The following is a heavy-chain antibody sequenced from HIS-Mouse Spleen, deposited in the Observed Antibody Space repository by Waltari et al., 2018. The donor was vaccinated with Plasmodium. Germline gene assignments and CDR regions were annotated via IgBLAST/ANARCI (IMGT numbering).Heavy chain of an antibody. CDR3: ARLRYSYGYFDY. CDR1: GGSISSYY. J-gene: IGHJ4*02. CDR2: IDNSGST. D-gene: IGHD5-18*01. V-gene: IGHV4-59*08. Sequence: QVQLQESGPGLVKPSETLSLTCTVSGGSISSYYWSWIRQPPGKGLEWIGYIDNSGSTNYNPSLKRRVTISVDTSKNQFSLKLSSVTAADTAVYYCARLRYSYGYFDYWGQGTLVTVSS.